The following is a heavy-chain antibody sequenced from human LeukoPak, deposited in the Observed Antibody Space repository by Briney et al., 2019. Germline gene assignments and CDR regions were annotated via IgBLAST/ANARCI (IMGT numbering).Heavy chain of an antibody. CDR1: GLTFSNYW. J-gene: IGHJ4*02. D-gene: IGHD4-23*01. V-gene: IGHV3-74*01. CDR2: IYNDGSST. Sequence: GGSLRLSCAVSGLTFSNYWMHWVRQAPGKGLVWVSRIYNDGSSTSYADSVKGRFTISRDNAKSTLYLQMNSLRAEDTAVYYCASPRWYSLTGDYWGQGTLVTVSS. CDR3: ASPRWYSLTGDY.